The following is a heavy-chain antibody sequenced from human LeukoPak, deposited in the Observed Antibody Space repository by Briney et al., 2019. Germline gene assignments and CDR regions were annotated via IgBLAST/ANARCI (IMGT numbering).Heavy chain of an antibody. J-gene: IGHJ4*02. V-gene: IGHV3-23*01. CDR1: GFTFSSYA. D-gene: IGHD2-15*01. CDR3: AKDLSGSFDY. CDR2: ISGSGGGGST. Sequence: GGSLRLSCAASGFTFSSYAMSWVSQAPGKGLEWVSAISGSGGGGSTYYADSVKGRFTISRDNSRNTLFLQMNSLRAEDTAVYYCAKDLSGSFDYWGQGTLVTVSS.